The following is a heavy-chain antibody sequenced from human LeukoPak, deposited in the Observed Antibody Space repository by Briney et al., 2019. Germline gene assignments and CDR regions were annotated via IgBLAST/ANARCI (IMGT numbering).Heavy chain of an antibody. V-gene: IGHV3-33*08. Sequence: PGGSLRLSCGASGFTFNRDDLKWVRQAPGKGLEWVAVIWYDASNKYYADSVKGRFTISRDNSKNTLYLQMNSLRDDDTAVYYCVRGVGVSRFNYLDSWGQGTLVIVSS. CDR1: GFTFNRDD. J-gene: IGHJ4*02. CDR3: VRGVGVSRFNYLDS. CDR2: IWYDASNK. D-gene: IGHD6-13*01.